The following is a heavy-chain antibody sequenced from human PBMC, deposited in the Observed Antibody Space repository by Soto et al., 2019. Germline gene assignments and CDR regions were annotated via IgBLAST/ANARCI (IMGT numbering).Heavy chain of an antibody. Sequence: QLQLQESGSGLVKPSQTLSLTCAVSGGSISTGAYSWSWIRQPPGNGLEWIGYIYHSGSAYYNPSLKSRVTMSVDRSKNQFSLKLSSVTAADTAVYYCARGKWSSPEDYWGQGTLVPVSS. J-gene: IGHJ4*02. V-gene: IGHV4-30-2*01. D-gene: IGHD2-8*01. CDR1: GGSISTGAYS. CDR3: ARGKWSSPEDY. CDR2: IYHSGSA.